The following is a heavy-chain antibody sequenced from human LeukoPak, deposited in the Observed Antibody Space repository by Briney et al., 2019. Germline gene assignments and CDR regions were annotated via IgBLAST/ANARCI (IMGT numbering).Heavy chain of an antibody. Sequence: ASVKVSCKASGYTFTNYDINWVRQATGQGLEWMGWMNPNSGNTGYAQKFQGRVTITRNTSISTAYMELSSLRSEDTAVYYCAREGAGSDYYYMDVWGKGTTVTVSS. V-gene: IGHV1-8*01. CDR3: AREGAGSDYYYMDV. D-gene: IGHD3-10*01. J-gene: IGHJ6*03. CDR2: MNPNSGNT. CDR1: GYTFTNYD.